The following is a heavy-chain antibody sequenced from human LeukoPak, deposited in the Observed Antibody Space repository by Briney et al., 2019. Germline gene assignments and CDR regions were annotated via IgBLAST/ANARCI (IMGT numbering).Heavy chain of an antibody. CDR1: GYKFKTFG. CDR2: IRADKGKT. J-gene: IGHJ4*02. V-gene: IGHV1-18*01. D-gene: IGHD4-11*01. CDR3: ARDRSNSDF. Sequence: ASVKVSCKTSGYKFKTFGISWERQAPGQGLEWMGWIRADKGKTDYAQKFQDRVTLTIDTSTSTAYMELRSLTSDDTATYYCARDRSNSDFWGQGTLVTVS.